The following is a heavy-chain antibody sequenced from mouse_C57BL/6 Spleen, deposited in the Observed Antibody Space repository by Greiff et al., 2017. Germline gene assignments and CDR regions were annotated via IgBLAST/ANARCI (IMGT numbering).Heavy chain of an antibody. D-gene: IGHD2-4*01. CDR1: GYTFTSYT. J-gene: IGHJ2*01. CDR2: INPSSGYT. V-gene: IGHV1-4*01. Sequence: QVQLQQSGAELARPGASVKMSCKASGYTFTSYTMHWVKQRPGQGLEWIGYINPSSGYTNYNQKFKGKATLTADKSSSTAYMQLSSLTSEDYGEYYCARGDYADDWVQGTTLTVSS. CDR3: ARGDYADD.